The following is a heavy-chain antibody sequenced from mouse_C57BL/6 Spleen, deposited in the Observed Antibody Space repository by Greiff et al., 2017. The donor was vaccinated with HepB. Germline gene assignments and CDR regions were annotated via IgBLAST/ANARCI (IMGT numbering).Heavy chain of an antibody. CDR1: GFTFSDYG. D-gene: IGHD3-1*01. CDR3: ARGLRGYFDV. CDR2: ISSGSSTI. Sequence: EVQLVESGGGLVKPGGSLKLSCAASGFTFSDYGMHWVRQAPEKGLEWVAYISSGSSTIYYADTVKGRFTISRDNAKNTLFLQMTSLRSEDTAMYYCARGLRGYFDVWGTGTTVTVSS. J-gene: IGHJ1*03. V-gene: IGHV5-17*01.